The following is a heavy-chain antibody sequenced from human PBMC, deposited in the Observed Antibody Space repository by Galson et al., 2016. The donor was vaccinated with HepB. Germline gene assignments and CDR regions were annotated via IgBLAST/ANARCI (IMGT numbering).Heavy chain of an antibody. D-gene: IGHD3-10*01. V-gene: IGHV5-51*01. Sequence: QSGAEVKRPGESLNISCQGSGYSFTRFWIGWVRQMPGKGLEWMGIIYPGDSETTYSPSFQGQVTMSADKSITTAYLQWKTLKVSDSALYYCVRLSGGFGTGCYFIGAHFDLWGQGTLVTVSS. CDR1: GYSFTRFW. J-gene: IGHJ4*02. CDR2: IYPGDSET. CDR3: VRLSGGFGTGCYFIGAHFDL.